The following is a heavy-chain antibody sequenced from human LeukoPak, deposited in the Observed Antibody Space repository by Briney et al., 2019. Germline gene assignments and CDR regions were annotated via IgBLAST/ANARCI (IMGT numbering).Heavy chain of an antibody. Sequence: GGSLRLSCAASGFTFSSYSINWVRQAPGKGLEWVSSISSSSSYIYYADSVKGRFTISRDNAKNSLYLQMNSLRAEDTAVYYCARGYSGYDSPLDYWGQGTLVTVSS. D-gene: IGHD5-12*01. CDR1: GFTFSSYS. V-gene: IGHV3-21*01. CDR3: ARGYSGYDSPLDY. J-gene: IGHJ4*02. CDR2: ISSSSSYI.